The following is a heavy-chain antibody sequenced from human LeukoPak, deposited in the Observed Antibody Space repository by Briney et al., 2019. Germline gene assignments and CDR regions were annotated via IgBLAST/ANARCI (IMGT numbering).Heavy chain of an antibody. J-gene: IGHJ6*02. Sequence: PSETLSLTCAVYGGSFSGYYWSWIRQPPGKGLEWIGEINHSGSTNYNPSLKSRVTISVDTSKNQFSLKLSSVTAADTAVYYCARGPRYSSGYNYYYYGMDVWGQGTTVTVSS. D-gene: IGHD3-22*01. CDR1: GGSFSGYY. CDR3: ARGPRYSSGYNYYYYGMDV. V-gene: IGHV4-34*01. CDR2: INHSGST.